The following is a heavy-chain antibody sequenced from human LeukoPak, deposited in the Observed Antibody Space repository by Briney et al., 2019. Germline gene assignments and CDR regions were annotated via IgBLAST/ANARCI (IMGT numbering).Heavy chain of an antibody. CDR2: IYYSGST. CDR1: GGSISSGGYY. CDR3: ARTYSSGWYRPQAFDY. V-gene: IGHV4-31*03. J-gene: IGHJ4*02. D-gene: IGHD6-19*01. Sequence: PSETLSLTCTVSGGSISSGGYYWSWIRQHPGKGLEWIGYIYYSGSTYYNPSLKSRVTISVDTSKNQFSLKLSSVTAADTAVYYCARTYSSGWYRPQAFDYWGQGTLVTVSS.